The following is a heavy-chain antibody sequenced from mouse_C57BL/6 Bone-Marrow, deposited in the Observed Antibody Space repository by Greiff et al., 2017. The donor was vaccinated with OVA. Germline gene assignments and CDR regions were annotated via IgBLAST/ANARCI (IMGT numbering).Heavy chain of an antibody. CDR1: GYTFTSYT. CDR2: INPSSGYT. D-gene: IGHD2-3*01. Sequence: QVQLKESGAELARPGASVKMSCKASGYTFTSYTMHWVKQRPGQGLEWIGYINPSSGYTKYNQKFKDKATLTADKSSSTAYMQLSSLTSEDSAVYYCARRRIYDGYYGDYWGQGTTLTVSS. CDR3: ARRRIYDGYYGDY. V-gene: IGHV1-4*01. J-gene: IGHJ2*01.